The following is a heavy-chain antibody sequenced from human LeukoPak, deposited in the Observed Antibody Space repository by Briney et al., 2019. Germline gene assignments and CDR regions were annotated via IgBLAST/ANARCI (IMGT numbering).Heavy chain of an antibody. J-gene: IGHJ4*02. Sequence: ASVKVSCKASGYTFTGYYMHWVRRAPGQGLEWMGWINPNSGDRNYAQKFQGRVTMTRDTSISTAYMELSGLRSDDTAVYYCARDLTVQSAAATVYYYDYWGQGTLVAVSS. CDR3: ARDLTVQSAAATVYYYDY. CDR2: INPNSGDR. CDR1: GYTFTGYY. V-gene: IGHV1-2*02. D-gene: IGHD6-25*01.